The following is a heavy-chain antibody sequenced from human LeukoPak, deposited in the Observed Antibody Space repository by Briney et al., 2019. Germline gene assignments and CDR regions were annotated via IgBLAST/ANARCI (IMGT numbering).Heavy chain of an antibody. J-gene: IGHJ4*02. CDR2: INHSGST. V-gene: IGHV4-34*01. D-gene: IGHD1-26*01. CDR3: ARGGGRGSYSYFDY. Sequence: SETLSLTCAVYGGSFSGYYWSWIRQPPGKGLEWIGEINHSGSTNYNPSLKSRVTISVDTSKNQFSLKLSSVTAADTAVYYCARGGGRGSYSYFDYWGQGTLVTVSS. CDR1: GGSFSGYY.